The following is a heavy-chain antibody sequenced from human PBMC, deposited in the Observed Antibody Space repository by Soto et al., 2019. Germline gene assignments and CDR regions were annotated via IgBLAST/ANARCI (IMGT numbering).Heavy chain of an antibody. V-gene: IGHV1-69*12. CDR2: IIAFSDIV. CDR1: GGTFGIYA. J-gene: IGHJ6*02. Sequence: QVQLVQSGAEVKKPGSSVKVSCKASGGTFGIYAITWVRQAPGQGLEWMGGIIAFSDIVNYTQKLQGRVTITADESTNTANMALSSLRPEDTAVYYCARSLYSSSWFHSGNSYYYYGMDVWGQGTTVTVSS. CDR3: ARSLYSSSWFHSGNSYYYYGMDV. D-gene: IGHD6-13*01.